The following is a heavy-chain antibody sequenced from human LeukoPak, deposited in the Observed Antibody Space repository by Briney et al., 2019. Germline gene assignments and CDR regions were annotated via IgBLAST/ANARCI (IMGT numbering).Heavy chain of an antibody. CDR2: IYYSGST. Sequence: PSETLSLTCTVSGGSISSSSYYWGWIRQPPGKGLEWIGSIYYSGSTYYNPSPKSRVTISVDTSKNQFSLKLSSVTAADTAVYYCARRRGYCGSTSCYTPFDYWGQGTLVTVSS. V-gene: IGHV4-39*01. D-gene: IGHD2-2*02. J-gene: IGHJ4*02. CDR3: ARRRGYCGSTSCYTPFDY. CDR1: GGSISSSSYY.